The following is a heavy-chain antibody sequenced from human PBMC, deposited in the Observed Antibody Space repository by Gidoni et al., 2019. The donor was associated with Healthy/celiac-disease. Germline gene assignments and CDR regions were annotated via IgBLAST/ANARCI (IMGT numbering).Heavy chain of an antibody. J-gene: IGHJ6*02. CDR3: ALRARADYYYYGMDV. D-gene: IGHD5-12*01. CDR1: GYTFTGYY. CDR2: INPNSGGT. Sequence: QGQLVQCGAEVKKPGASGKVSGKASGYTFTGYYMPWVRQAPGQGLEWMGWINPNSGGTHYAQEFPGRVTMTRDTSISPAYMGLSRLRSDDTAVYYCALRARADYYYYGMDVWGQGTTVTVSS. V-gene: IGHV1-2*02.